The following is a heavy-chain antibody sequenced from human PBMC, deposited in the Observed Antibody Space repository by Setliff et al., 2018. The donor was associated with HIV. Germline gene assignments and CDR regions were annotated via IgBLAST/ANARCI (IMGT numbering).Heavy chain of an antibody. CDR1: GGTFSSYG. V-gene: IGHV1-69*05. CDR3: AGGSGSYPKPFDP. J-gene: IGHJ5*02. Sequence: SVKVSCKASGGTFSSYGISWVRQAPGQGLEWMGRIIPTFGTSTSVQKFQDRVTITTDKSATTVYLEINTLRVEDTAVYHCAGGSGSYPKPFDPWGQGTLVTVSS. CDR2: IIPTFGTS. D-gene: IGHD3-10*01.